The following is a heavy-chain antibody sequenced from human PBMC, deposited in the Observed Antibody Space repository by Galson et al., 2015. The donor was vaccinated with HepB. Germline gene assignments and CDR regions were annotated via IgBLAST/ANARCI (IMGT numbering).Heavy chain of an antibody. V-gene: IGHV3-30*04. Sequence: SLRLSCAASGCTFSDYAMHWVRQALGKGLEWVAVVCFGGNNIYYADSVKGRFTVSRENSKNMLYLQMNSLRLADTAIYYCAKDGWSGIRYLDWVVTGNYFVHWGQGSLVTVSS. D-gene: IGHD3-9*01. CDR3: AKDGWSGIRYLDWVVTGNYFVH. CDR2: VCFGGNNI. CDR1: GCTFSDYA. J-gene: IGHJ4*02.